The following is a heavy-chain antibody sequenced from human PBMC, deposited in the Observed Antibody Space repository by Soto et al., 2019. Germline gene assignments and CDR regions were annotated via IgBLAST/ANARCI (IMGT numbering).Heavy chain of an antibody. CDR3: VRESTTSGPNWFDT. CDR1: GGSINSGRSS. D-gene: IGHD1-1*01. Sequence: SETLSLTCAVSGGSINSGRSSWNWIRQSPGKGLEWIAYIYHSGSTYYNPSLKSQVTISVDRSENQFTLKLTSVTAADTAVYYCVRESTTSGPNWFDTWGPGTLVTVSS. CDR2: IYHSGST. V-gene: IGHV4-30-2*06. J-gene: IGHJ5*02.